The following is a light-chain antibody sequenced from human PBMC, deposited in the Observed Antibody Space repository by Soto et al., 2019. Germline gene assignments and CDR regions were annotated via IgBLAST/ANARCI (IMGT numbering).Light chain of an antibody. V-gene: IGKV1-5*03. CDR3: QQYNSYPLT. CDR2: KAS. CDR1: PSISSW. Sequence: DIQMTQSASTLSASVGDRVTITCRASPSISSWLAWYQQKPGKAPKLLIYKASSLDSGVPSRFSGSGSGTEFTLTISSLQPDDFAAYYCQQYNSYPLTFGGGTKVEIK. J-gene: IGKJ4*01.